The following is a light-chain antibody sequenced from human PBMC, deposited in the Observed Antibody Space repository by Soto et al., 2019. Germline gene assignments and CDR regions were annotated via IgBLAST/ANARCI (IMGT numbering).Light chain of an antibody. CDR2: AAS. Sequence: DIQMTQSPSSLSASVGDRVTITCRASQGISNYLAWYQQKPGKVPKLLIYAASTLQSGVPARFSGSGSGPDFTLTISSLPTEDVATYYCQKYISAPQTFGQGTKGEIK. CDR3: QKYISAPQT. CDR1: QGISNY. V-gene: IGKV1-27*01. J-gene: IGKJ1*01.